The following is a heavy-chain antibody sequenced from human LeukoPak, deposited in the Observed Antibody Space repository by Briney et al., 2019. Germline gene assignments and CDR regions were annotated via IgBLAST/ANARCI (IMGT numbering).Heavy chain of an antibody. CDR2: VYYSGNT. CDR1: GGSISSSSYY. J-gene: IGHJ4*02. Sequence: SETLSLTCTVSGGSISSSSYYWGWIRQPPGKGLEWTGNVYYSGNTYYNPSLKSRVTISVDTSKNQFSLKLSSVTAADTAVYYCARASGITGTNFDYWGQGTLVTVSS. CDR3: ARASGITGTNFDY. V-gene: IGHV4-39*07. D-gene: IGHD1-7*01.